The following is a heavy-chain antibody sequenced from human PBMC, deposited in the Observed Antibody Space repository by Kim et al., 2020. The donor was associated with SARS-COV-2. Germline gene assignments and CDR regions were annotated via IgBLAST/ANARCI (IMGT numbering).Heavy chain of an antibody. J-gene: IGHJ4*02. CDR2: SYYSGST. Sequence: SETLSLTCSVSGASISSYYWSWIRQPPGKGLEWIGYSYYSGSTNYNPSLKSRVTMSVYTSKNQFSLLLSSVTAADTAVYYCARLYSSGWCLDYWGQGTLVTVSS. V-gene: IGHV4-59*01. D-gene: IGHD6-19*01. CDR3: ARLYSSGWCLDY. CDR1: GASISSYY.